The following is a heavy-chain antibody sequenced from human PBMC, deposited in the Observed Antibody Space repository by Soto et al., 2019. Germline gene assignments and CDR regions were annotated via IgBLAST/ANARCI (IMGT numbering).Heavy chain of an antibody. Sequence: QVQLVESGGGVVQPGRSLRLSCAASGFTFTSYAMHWVRQAPGKGLEWVTVISNDEGDYKYADSVKGRFTISRDNSRKPMYLQKNRLRTEDAAVYDCPKDRGRGPAAYDLGYWGQGTLVTASS. CDR3: PKDRGRGPAAYDLGY. CDR2: ISNDEGDY. D-gene: IGHD6-13*01. CDR1: GFTFTSYA. J-gene: IGHJ4*02. V-gene: IGHV3-30*18.